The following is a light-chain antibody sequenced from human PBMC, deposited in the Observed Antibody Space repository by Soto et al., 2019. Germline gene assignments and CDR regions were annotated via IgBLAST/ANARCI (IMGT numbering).Light chain of an antibody. CDR3: SSYAGNNNFV. Sequence: QSVLTQPPSASGSPGQSVTVSCTGSSSDIGDYNFVSWYQQHPGKAPKLIIYEVKKRPSGVPDRFSASKSGNTTSLTVSGLQAEDEADYYCSSYAGNNNFVFGSGTKVTVL. V-gene: IGLV2-8*01. CDR2: EVK. CDR1: SSDIGDYNF. J-gene: IGLJ1*01.